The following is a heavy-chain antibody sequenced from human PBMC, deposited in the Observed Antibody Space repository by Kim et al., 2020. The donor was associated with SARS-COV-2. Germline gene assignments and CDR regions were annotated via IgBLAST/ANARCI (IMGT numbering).Heavy chain of an antibody. J-gene: IGHJ4*02. V-gene: IGHV3-66*01. Sequence: GGSLRLSCVVSGFTVSNTYMSWVRQAPGKGLEWVSIIYGGGSTYYADSVKGRFTISRDDSKNTVYLQMNSLRAEDTAVSFCSREPSTYFDYWGQGTLVT. CDR3: SREPSTYFDY. CDR1: GFTVSNTY. CDR2: IYGGGST.